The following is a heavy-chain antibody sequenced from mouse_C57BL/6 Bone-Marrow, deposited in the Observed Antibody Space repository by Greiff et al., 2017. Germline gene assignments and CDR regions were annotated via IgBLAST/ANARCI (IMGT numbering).Heavy chain of an antibody. CDR2: IHPNSGST. V-gene: IGHV1-64*01. CDR1: GYTFTSYW. Sequence: VQLQQPGAELVKPGASVKLSCKASGYTFTSYWMHWVKQRPGQGLEWIGMIHPNSGSTNYNEKFKSKATLTVDKSSSTAYMQLSSLTSEDSAVYYCARPSYYSNSYAMDYWGQGTSVTVSS. D-gene: IGHD2-5*01. CDR3: ARPSYYSNSYAMDY. J-gene: IGHJ4*01.